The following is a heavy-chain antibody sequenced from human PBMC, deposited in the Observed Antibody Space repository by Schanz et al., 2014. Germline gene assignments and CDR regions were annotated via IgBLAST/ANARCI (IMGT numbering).Heavy chain of an antibody. Sequence: EVQLVESGGGLVQPGGSLRLSCAASGFTFSRYWMHWVRQAPGKGLEWVSSLSGGSSYIFYADSVKGRFTISRDTAENSVYLQMNSLRAEDTAVYYCARDGYRNGRPFDHWGQGTRVTVSA. J-gene: IGHJ4*02. CDR3: ARDGYRNGRPFDH. V-gene: IGHV3-21*01. CDR1: GFTFSRYW. CDR2: LSGGSSYI. D-gene: IGHD5-18*01.